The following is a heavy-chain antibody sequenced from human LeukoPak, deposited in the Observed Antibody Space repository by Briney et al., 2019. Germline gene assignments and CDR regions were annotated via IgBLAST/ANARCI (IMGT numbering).Heavy chain of an antibody. CDR3: ARLERPIWNYYGSGTSYWFDP. V-gene: IGHV4-34*01. Sequence: GSLRLSCAASGFIFSDYYMSWIRQPPGKGLEWIGEINHSGSTNYNPSLKSRVTISVDTSKNQFSLKLSSVTAADTAVYYCARLERPIWNYYGSGTSYWFDPWGQGTLVTVSS. J-gene: IGHJ5*02. CDR2: INHSGST. D-gene: IGHD3-10*01. CDR1: GFIFSDYY.